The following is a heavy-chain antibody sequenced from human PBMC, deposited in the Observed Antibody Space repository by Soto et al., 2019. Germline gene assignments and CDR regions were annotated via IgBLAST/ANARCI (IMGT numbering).Heavy chain of an antibody. V-gene: IGHV4-59*12. CDR2: IHDSGTT. Sequence: SETLSLTCTVSGGSISDYYWSWIRQPPGKGLEWIGLIHDSGTTNYNPSLKSRVTFSLDTSKNQFSLKLSSVTAADTAVYYCARTYYYDSSGYFFDYWGQGTLVTVSS. D-gene: IGHD3-22*01. CDR1: GGSISDYY. CDR3: ARTYYYDSSGYFFDY. J-gene: IGHJ4*02.